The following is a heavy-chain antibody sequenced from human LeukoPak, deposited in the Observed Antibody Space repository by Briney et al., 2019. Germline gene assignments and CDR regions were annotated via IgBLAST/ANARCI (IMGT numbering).Heavy chain of an antibody. CDR3: ARDPVPVSPHAFDI. J-gene: IGHJ3*02. CDR1: GGSISSGDYY. D-gene: IGHD2-2*01. V-gene: IGHV4-30-4*08. Sequence: SETLSLTCTVSGGSISSGDYYWSWIRQPPGKGLEWIGYIYYSGSTYYNPSLKSRVTISVDTSKNQFSLKLSSVTAADMAVYYCARDPVPVSPHAFDIWGQGTMVTVSS. CDR2: IYYSGST.